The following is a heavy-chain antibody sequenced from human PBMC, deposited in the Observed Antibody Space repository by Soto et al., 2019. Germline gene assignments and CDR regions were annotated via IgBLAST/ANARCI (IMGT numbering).Heavy chain of an antibody. V-gene: IGHV5-51*01. CDR2: IYPGDSDT. D-gene: IGHD6-13*01. Sequence: PGESLKISCKGSGYSFTSYWIGWVRQMPGKGLEWMGIIYPGDSDTRYSPSFQGQVTISADKSISTAYLQWSSLKASDTAMYYCARPLLVRGIAAAGTGWFDPWGQGTLVTVSS. J-gene: IGHJ5*02. CDR3: ARPLLVRGIAAAGTGWFDP. CDR1: GYSFTSYW.